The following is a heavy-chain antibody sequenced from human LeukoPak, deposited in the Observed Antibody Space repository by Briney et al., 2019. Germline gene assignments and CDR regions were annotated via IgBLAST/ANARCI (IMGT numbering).Heavy chain of an antibody. J-gene: IGHJ4*02. V-gene: IGHV3-7*01. Sequence: GGSLRLSCAASGFTFSSYWMSWVRQAPGKGLEWVANIKQDGSEKYYVDSVKGRFTISRDNSKNTLYLQMNSLRAEDTAVYYCARGRFLEWSLNYFDYWGQGTLVTVSS. CDR2: IKQDGSEK. D-gene: IGHD3-3*01. CDR3: ARGRFLEWSLNYFDY. CDR1: GFTFSSYW.